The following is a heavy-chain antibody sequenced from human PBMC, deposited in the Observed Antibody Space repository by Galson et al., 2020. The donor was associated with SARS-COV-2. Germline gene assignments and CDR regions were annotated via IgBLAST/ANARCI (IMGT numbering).Heavy chain of an antibody. J-gene: IGHJ4*02. CDR3: AGWDF. D-gene: IGHD6-19*01. CDR2: IGSGGGPI. CDR1: GFAFSDYY. V-gene: IGHV3-11*01. Sequence: GGSLRLSCVASGFAFSDYYMNWIRQAPGKGLEWVSYIGSGGGPIYYADSVKGRFTVSRDNVKRSVYLQMNSLRAEDTAVYYWAGWDFWGLGTLVTVSS.